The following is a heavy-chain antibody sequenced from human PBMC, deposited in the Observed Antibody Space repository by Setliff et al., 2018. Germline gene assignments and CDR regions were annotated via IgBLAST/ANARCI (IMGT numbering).Heavy chain of an antibody. J-gene: IGHJ6*03. Sequence: SETLSLTCTVSGGSISRYHWGWIRQPPGKGLEWIGSIYYSGSTYYNPSLKSRVTMSVDTSKNLFSLKLNSVTAADTAVYYCARHVGIRGRGYNYYYYYMDVWGKGTTVTVSS. CDR1: GGSISRYH. CDR2: IYYSGST. D-gene: IGHD3-10*01. V-gene: IGHV4-39*01. CDR3: ARHVGIRGRGYNYYYYYMDV.